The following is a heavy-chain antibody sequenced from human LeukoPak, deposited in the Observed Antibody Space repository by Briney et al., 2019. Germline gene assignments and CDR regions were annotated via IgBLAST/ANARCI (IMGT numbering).Heavy chain of an antibody. D-gene: IGHD3-9*01. J-gene: IGHJ4*02. Sequence: GGSLRLSCAASGFTFDDYGMSWVRQAPGKGLEWVSGINWNGGSTGYADSVKGRFTISRDNAKNSLYLQMNSLRAEDTALYYCARDPYDILTGYYYYFDYWGQGTLVTVSS. CDR3: ARDPYDILTGYYYYFDY. V-gene: IGHV3-20*04. CDR1: GFTFDDYG. CDR2: INWNGGST.